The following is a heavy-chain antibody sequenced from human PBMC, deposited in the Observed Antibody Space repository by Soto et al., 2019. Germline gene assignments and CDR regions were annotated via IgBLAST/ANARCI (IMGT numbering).Heavy chain of an antibody. Sequence: GGSLSLSCAASGFTFSSYWMHWVRQAPGKGLVWVSRINSDGSSTTYADSVKGRVTISRDNAKNTLYLQMNSLRAEDTAVYYCARHPERIAQIGWFDPWGQGTLVTVSS. CDR3: ARHPERIAQIGWFDP. V-gene: IGHV3-74*01. D-gene: IGHD6-13*01. J-gene: IGHJ5*02. CDR2: INSDGSST. CDR1: GFTFSSYW.